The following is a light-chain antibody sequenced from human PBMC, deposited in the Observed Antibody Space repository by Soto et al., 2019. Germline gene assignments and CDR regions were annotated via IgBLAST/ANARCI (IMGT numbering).Light chain of an antibody. Sequence: DIQMTQSPSTLSASVGDRVTITCRASQSISSLLAWYQQKPGKAPNLLIYKASTLESGFPSRFSGSGSGTEFTLTISSLRPDDFATYYCQEYNSYWTFGQGTKVEIK. CDR1: QSISSL. CDR2: KAS. CDR3: QEYNSYWT. V-gene: IGKV1-5*03. J-gene: IGKJ1*01.